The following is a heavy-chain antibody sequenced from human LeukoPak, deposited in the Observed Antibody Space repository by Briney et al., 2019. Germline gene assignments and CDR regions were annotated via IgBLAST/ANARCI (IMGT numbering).Heavy chain of an antibody. V-gene: IGHV4-59*08. J-gene: IGHJ3*02. CDR1: GGSISNHY. CDR2: IFYSGTI. D-gene: IGHD5-24*01. Sequence: SETLSLTCTVSGGSISNHYWSWIRQPPGKGLEWVGSIFYSGTINYNPSLKSRVTISADTSKNQFSLKLTSVTAADTAVYCCARPRDGYNFGAFVMWGQGTLVTVSS. CDR3: ARPRDGYNFGAFVM.